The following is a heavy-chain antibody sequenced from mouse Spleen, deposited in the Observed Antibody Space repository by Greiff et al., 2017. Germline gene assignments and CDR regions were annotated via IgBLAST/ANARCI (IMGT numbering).Heavy chain of an antibody. J-gene: IGHJ3*01. D-gene: IGHD4-1*01. CDR1: GFTFSDYG. CDR2: ISSGSSTI. Sequence: EVQRVESGGGLVKPGGSLKLSCAASGFTFSDYGMHWVRQAPEKGLEWVAYISSGSSTIYYADTVKGRFTISRDNAKNTLFLQMTSLRSEDTAMYYCARGGLTGTGWFAYWGQGTLVTVSA. CDR3: ARGGLTGTGWFAY. V-gene: IGHV5-17*01.